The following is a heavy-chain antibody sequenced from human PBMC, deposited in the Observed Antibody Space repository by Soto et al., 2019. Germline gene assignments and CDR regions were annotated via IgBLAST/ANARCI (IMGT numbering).Heavy chain of an antibody. D-gene: IGHD6-25*01. V-gene: IGHV4-4*02. CDR1: SDSIAGENW. CDR3: ARVFSSGSGWMYYFDF. Sequence: QVQLQESGPGLVEPSETLSLTCTVSSDSIAGENWWSWVRQPPGMGLEWIGEIFHTGGTNYNPSLKSRVTMEVDKSKNQFSLKLISATAADTAVYHCARVFSSGSGWMYYFDFWGQGTLVSVSS. J-gene: IGHJ4*02. CDR2: IFHTGGT.